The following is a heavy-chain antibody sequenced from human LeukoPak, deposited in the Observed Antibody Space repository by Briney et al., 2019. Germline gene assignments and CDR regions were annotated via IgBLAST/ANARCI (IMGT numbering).Heavy chain of an antibody. Sequence: GGSLRFSCVASGFIFSDYGMHWVRQAPGKGLEWVAFIWYDGSDKYYADSVKGRFTISRDNSKNTLYLQMNRLRADDTAVYFCAKDGLYCSSTRCYMTAHDYSGAFDIWGLGTMVTVSS. CDR3: AKDGLYCSSTRCYMTAHDYSGAFDI. J-gene: IGHJ3*02. V-gene: IGHV3-30*02. D-gene: IGHD2-2*02. CDR2: IWYDGSDK. CDR1: GFIFSDYG.